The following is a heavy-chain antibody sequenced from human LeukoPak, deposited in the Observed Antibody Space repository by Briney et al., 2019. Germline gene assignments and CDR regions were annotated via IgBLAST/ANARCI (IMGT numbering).Heavy chain of an antibody. V-gene: IGHV3-30-3*01. J-gene: IGHJ5*02. CDR2: ISYDGSNK. D-gene: IGHD5-24*01. CDR1: GFTFSSYA. CDR3: ARGEREEMATLFT. Sequence: GGSLRLSCAASGFTFSSYAMHWVRQAPGKGLEWVAVISYDGSNKYYADSVKGRFTISRDNSKNTLYLQMNSLRAEDTAVYYCARGEREEMATLFTWGQGTLVTVSS.